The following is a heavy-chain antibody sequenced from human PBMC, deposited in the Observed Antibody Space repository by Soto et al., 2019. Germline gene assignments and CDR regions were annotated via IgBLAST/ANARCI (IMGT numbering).Heavy chain of an antibody. J-gene: IGHJ6*02. CDR2: INHSGST. CDR1: GGSFSGYY. V-gene: IGHV4-34*01. Sequence: SETLSLTCAVYGGSFSGYYWSWIRQPPGKGLEWIGEINHSGSTNYNPSLKSRVTISVDTSRNQFSLKLSSVTAADTAVYYCARAPRLPITMVRGVTPPKYYYGMDVWGQGTTVTVSS. D-gene: IGHD3-10*01. CDR3: ARAPRLPITMVRGVTPPKYYYGMDV.